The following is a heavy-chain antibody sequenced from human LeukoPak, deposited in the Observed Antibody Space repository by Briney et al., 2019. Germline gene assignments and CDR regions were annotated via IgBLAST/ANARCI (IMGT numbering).Heavy chain of an antibody. CDR3: ARDGDTSGYSD. CDR2: IKQDGSEK. Sequence: GGCLRISCAASGFTFSDYWVSWLRQAPGQGLEWVANIKQDGSEKYYLDSVRGRFTISRDNAKNSLYLQMNSLRAEDTAVYYCARDGDTSGYSDWGQGTLVTVSS. V-gene: IGHV3-7*01. D-gene: IGHD3-22*01. J-gene: IGHJ4*02. CDR1: GFTFSDYW.